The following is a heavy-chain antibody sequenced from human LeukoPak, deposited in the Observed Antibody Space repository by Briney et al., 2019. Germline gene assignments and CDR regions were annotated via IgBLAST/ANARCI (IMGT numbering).Heavy chain of an antibody. V-gene: IGHV4-59*08. D-gene: IGHD1-1*01. CDR2: ISYSGST. J-gene: IGHJ6*03. CDR1: GGSISSHY. Sequence: SETLSLTCTVSGGSISSHYWSWIRQPPGEGLEWIAYISYSGSTNYNPSLKSRVTISVDTSKNQFSLKLSSVTAADTAVYYCARRVLDPSPAYYYYMDVWGKGTTVTVSS. CDR3: ARRVLDPSPAYYYYMDV.